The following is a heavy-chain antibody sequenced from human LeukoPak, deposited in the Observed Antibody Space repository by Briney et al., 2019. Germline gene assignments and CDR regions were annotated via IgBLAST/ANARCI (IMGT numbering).Heavy chain of an antibody. J-gene: IGHJ6*02. D-gene: IGHD3-22*01. CDR2: TYYRSKWYN. Sequence: SQTLSLTCAISGDIVSSNSAAWNWIRQSPSRGLEWLGRTYYRSKWYNDYAVSVKSRITINPDTSKNQFSLQLNSVTPEDTAVYYCARDPVIYYDSSGDYGMDVWGQGTTVTVSS. CDR3: ARDPVIYYDSSGDYGMDV. V-gene: IGHV6-1*01. CDR1: GDIVSSNSAA.